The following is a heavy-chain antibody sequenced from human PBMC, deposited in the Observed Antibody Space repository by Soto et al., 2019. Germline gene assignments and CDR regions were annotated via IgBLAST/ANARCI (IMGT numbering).Heavy chain of an antibody. CDR3: AKDTTYYDSSGYYYAPQDY. CDR2: MSGSGDDA. D-gene: IGHD3-22*01. Sequence: GGSLRLSCAASGFTFSSYAMSWVRQAPGKGLEWVSTMSGSGDDAYYADSVKGRFTISRDNSKSTLFLQMNSLRAEDTAIYYCAKDTTYYDSSGYYYAPQDYWGQGTLVTVSS. J-gene: IGHJ4*02. CDR1: GFTFSSYA. V-gene: IGHV3-23*01.